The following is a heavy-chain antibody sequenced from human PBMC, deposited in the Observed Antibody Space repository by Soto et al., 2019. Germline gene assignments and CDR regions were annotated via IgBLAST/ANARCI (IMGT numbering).Heavy chain of an antibody. Sequence: PSETLSLTCTVSGDSVSKYYVDWIRQPAGKGLEWIGRIHSTRSPNYNPSLKSRVTMSVDTSKNQFSLKLNLTSVTAADTAVYYCARSPAYGDYANLDTWGQGTLVTVSS. CDR1: GDSVSKYY. D-gene: IGHD4-17*01. CDR3: ARSPAYGDYANLDT. J-gene: IGHJ5*02. CDR2: IHSTRSP. V-gene: IGHV4-4*07.